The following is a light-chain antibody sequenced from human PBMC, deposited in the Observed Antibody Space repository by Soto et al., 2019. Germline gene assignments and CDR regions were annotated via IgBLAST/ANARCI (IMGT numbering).Light chain of an antibody. V-gene: IGLV2-8*01. CDR2: EVS. Sequence: QSVLTQPPSASGSPRQSVTISCTGTSSDVGGYNYVSWYQQHPGKAPKLMIYEVSKRPSGVPDRFSGSKSGNTASLTVSGLQADDEADYYCSSYGGSNNHVVFGGGTQLTVL. CDR3: SSYGGSNNHVV. CDR1: SSDVGGYNY. J-gene: IGLJ2*01.